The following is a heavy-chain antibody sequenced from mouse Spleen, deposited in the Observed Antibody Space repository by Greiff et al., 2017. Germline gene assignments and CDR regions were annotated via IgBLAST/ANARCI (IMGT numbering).Heavy chain of an antibody. J-gene: IGHJ2*01. V-gene: IGHV1-76*01. D-gene: IGHD3-2*02. CDR1: GYTFTDYY. CDR3: ARSGGRADY. CDR2: IYPGSGNT. Sequence: QVQLQQSGAELVRPGASVKLSCKASGYTFTDYYINWVKQRPGQGLEWIARIYPGSGNTYYNEKFKGKATLTAEKSSSTAYMQLSSLTPEDSAVYFCARSGGRADYWRQGTTLTVSS.